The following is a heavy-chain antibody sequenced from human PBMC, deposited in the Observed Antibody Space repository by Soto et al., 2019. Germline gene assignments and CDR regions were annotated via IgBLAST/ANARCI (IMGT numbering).Heavy chain of an antibody. CDR2: ISADNGNT. CDR1: GYTFTSYA. CDR3: ASDIRPDYDVWSGPHDY. J-gene: IGHJ4*02. D-gene: IGHD3-3*01. V-gene: IGHV1-18*01. Sequence: ASVKVSCKASGYTFTSYAMSWVRQAPGQRLEWMGWISADNGNTNYAQKLQGRVTMTTDTSTSTAYMELRSLRSDDTAVYYCASDIRPDYDVWSGPHDYWGQGTLVTVSS.